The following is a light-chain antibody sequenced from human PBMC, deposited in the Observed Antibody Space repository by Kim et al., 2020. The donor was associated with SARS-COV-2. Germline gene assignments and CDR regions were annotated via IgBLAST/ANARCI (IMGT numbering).Light chain of an antibody. V-gene: IGKV3-20*01. CDR1: QRVTSNY. J-gene: IGKJ4*01. Sequence: EIVLTQSPGTLSLSPGERATLSCRASQRVTSNYLAWYQQKPGQAPRLLIYLASNRATGIPDRFSGSGSGTDFTLTISGLEPEDFAVYYCQQYASSPLTFGGGTKVDIK. CDR3: QQYASSPLT. CDR2: LAS.